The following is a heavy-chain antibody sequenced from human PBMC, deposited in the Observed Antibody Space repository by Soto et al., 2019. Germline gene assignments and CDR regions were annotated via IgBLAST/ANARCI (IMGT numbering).Heavy chain of an antibody. D-gene: IGHD5-12*01. CDR3: ARESGGATATLDYYYFYMDV. CDR1: GDRFTDYY. J-gene: IGHJ6*03. CDR2: INPNSGVT. V-gene: IGHV1-2*04. Sequence: QVQVVQSGAEVKEPGASVTVSCRASGDRFTDYYMHWVRQAPGQGLEWMGWINPNSGVTKYAQKFQGWVTMTRDTSIRTVYMQLSRLGFDDTAIYYCARESGGATATLDYYYFYMDVWGTGTTVTVSS.